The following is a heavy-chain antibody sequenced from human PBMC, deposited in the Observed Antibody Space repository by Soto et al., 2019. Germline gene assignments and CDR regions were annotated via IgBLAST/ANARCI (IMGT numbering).Heavy chain of an antibody. V-gene: IGHV3-9*01. CDR3: VKDTDSSGYYMGT. CDR2: ISWNSGSI. CDR1: GFTFDEYA. Sequence: SLRLSCAASGFTFDEYAMHWVRQAPGKGLEWVSGISWNSGSIGYADSVKGRFTISRDNAKNSLYLQMNSLRAEDTALYYCVKDTDSSGYYMGTWGQGTLVTVSS. J-gene: IGHJ5*02. D-gene: IGHD3-22*01.